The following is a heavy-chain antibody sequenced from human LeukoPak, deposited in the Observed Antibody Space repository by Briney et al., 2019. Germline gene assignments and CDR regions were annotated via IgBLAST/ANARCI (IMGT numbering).Heavy chain of an antibody. CDR2: IIPIFGTA. CDR3: ARACSSGCHTGCDP. V-gene: IGHV1-69*05. Sequence: SVKVSCKASGGTFSSYAISWVRQAPGQGLEWMGGIIPIFGTANYAQKFQGRVTMTTDASTSTAYMELRSLTSDDTAVYYCARACSSGCHTGCDPWGQGTQVTVSS. CDR1: GGTFSSYA. D-gene: IGHD6-25*01. J-gene: IGHJ5*02.